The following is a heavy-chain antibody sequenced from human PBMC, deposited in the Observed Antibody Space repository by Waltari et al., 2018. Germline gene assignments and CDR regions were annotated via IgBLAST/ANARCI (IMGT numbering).Heavy chain of an antibody. CDR1: GGSFSGYY. J-gene: IGHJ4*02. CDR2: INHSGST. D-gene: IGHD2-15*01. Sequence: QVQLQQWGAGLLKPSETLSLTCAVYGGSFSGYYWSWIRQPPGKGLEWLGEINHSGSTNYNPSLKSRVTISVDTSKNQFSLKLSSVTAADTAVYYCARGLGRCSGGSCYRYYFDYWGQGTLVTVSS. V-gene: IGHV4-34*01. CDR3: ARGLGRCSGGSCYRYYFDY.